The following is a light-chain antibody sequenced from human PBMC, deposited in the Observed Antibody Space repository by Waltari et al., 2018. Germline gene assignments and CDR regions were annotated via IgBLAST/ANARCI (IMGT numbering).Light chain of an antibody. V-gene: IGLV2-14*01. J-gene: IGLJ1*01. Sequence: QSALTQPASVSGSPGQSITISCTGTSSDVGGYNFVSWYQPHPGKAPKLIIFEVSNRPSGVSNRFSGSKSGNTASLTISGLQAEDEADYYCSSYTKNSTYVFGTGTKVTVL. CDR3: SSYTKNSTYV. CDR1: SSDVGGYNF. CDR2: EVS.